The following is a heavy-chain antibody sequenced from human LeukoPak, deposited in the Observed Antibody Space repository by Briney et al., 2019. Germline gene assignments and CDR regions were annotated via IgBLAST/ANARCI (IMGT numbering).Heavy chain of an antibody. CDR1: GFTFSSYS. D-gene: IGHD6-13*01. V-gene: IGHV3-48*01. J-gene: IGHJ5*02. Sequence: GGSLRLSCAASGFTFSSYSMNWVRQAPGKGLEWVSYISSSSSTIYYADSVKGRFTISRDNSKNTLYLQMNSLRAEDTALYYCAKGSAPGIAAAGRGWFDPWGQGTLVTVSS. CDR3: AKGSAPGIAAAGRGWFDP. CDR2: ISSSSSTI.